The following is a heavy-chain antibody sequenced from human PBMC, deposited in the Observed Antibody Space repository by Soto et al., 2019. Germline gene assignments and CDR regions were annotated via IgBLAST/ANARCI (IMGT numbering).Heavy chain of an antibody. CDR3: ARGLVGAAYFDY. CDR2: INHSGST. J-gene: IGHJ4*02. V-gene: IGHV4-34*01. Sequence: QVQLQQWGAGLLKPSETLSLTCAVYGGSFSGYYWSWIRQPQGKGLECIGEINHSGSTNYNPSLKSRVTISVDTSKNQFSLKLSSVTAADTAVYYCARGLVGAAYFDYWGQGTLVTVSS. D-gene: IGHD1-26*01. CDR1: GGSFSGYY.